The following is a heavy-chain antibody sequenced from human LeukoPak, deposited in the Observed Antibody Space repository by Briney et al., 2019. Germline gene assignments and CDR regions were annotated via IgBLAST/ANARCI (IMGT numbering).Heavy chain of an antibody. V-gene: IGHV4-34*01. J-gene: IGHJ4*02. CDR1: GGSFSGYY. Sequence: SETLSLTCAVYGGSFSGYYWSWIRQPPGKRLEWIGEINHSGSTNYNPSLKSRVTISVDTSKNQFSLKLSSVTAADTAVYYCASTTRYYYDSSGPFDYWGQGTLVTVSS. CDR3: ASTTRYYYDSSGPFDY. D-gene: IGHD3-22*01. CDR2: INHSGST.